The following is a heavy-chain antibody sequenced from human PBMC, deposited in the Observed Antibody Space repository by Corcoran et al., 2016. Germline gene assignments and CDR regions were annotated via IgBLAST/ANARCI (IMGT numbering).Heavy chain of an antibody. V-gene: IGHV4-39*01. Sequence: QLQLQESGPGLVKPSETLSLTCTVSGGSISSSSYYWGWIRQPPGKGLEWIGSIYYNGSTYYSPSLKSRVTISVDTSKTQFSLKLSSVTAADTAVYYCARQATIPYYGMDVWGQGTTVTVSS. CDR1: GGSISSSSYY. D-gene: IGHD5-12*01. J-gene: IGHJ6*02. CDR3: ARQATIPYYGMDV. CDR2: IYYNGST.